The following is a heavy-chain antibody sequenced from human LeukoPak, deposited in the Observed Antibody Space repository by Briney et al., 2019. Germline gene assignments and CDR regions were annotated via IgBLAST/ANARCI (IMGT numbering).Heavy chain of an antibody. V-gene: IGHV3-30-3*01. D-gene: IGHD5-18*01. J-gene: IGHJ4*02. Sequence: LSGGSLRLSCAASGFTFSSYAMHWVRQAPGKGLEWVAVISYDGSNKYYADSVKGRFTISRDNSKNTLYLQMNSLRAEDTAVYYCARGLYSYLGYWGQGTLVTVSS. CDR1: GFTFSSYA. CDR3: ARGLYSYLGY. CDR2: ISYDGSNK.